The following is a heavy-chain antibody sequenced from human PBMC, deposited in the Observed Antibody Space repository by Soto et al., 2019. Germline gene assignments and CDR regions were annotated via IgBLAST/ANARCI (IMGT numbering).Heavy chain of an antibody. J-gene: IGHJ4*02. CDR2: AYHNGLT. V-gene: IGHV4-4*02. CDR3: ARDAAVPGESDRFDY. CDR1: GDSVTSNVW. Sequence: QVQLQESGPGLVKPSGTLSLTCAVSGDSVTSNVWWSWVRQPPGKGLEWIGEAYHNGLTDYNPSLKGRVTMSVDTSKNECSLKLTSLTAADTAIYYCARDAAVPGESDRFDYWGQGTLVTVSS. D-gene: IGHD2-15*01.